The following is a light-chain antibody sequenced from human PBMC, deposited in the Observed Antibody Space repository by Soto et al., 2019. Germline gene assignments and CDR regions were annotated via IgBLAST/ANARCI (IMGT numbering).Light chain of an antibody. V-gene: IGLV1-40*01. CDR1: SSNIGAGYD. Sequence: QSVLTQPPSVSGAPGQRVTISCTGSSSNIGAGYDVHWYQQLPGTAPKLLIYGNSNRPSGVTDRISGSKSGTSASLAITGLQAEDEADYYCQSYDSSLSGSGVVFGGGTKVTVL. CDR3: QSYDSSLSGSGVV. J-gene: IGLJ2*01. CDR2: GNS.